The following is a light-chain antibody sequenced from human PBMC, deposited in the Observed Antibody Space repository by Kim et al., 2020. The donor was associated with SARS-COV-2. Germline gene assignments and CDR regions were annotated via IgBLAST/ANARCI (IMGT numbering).Light chain of an antibody. CDR3: QQRSNWLMYT. CDR2: DAS. V-gene: IGKV3-11*01. J-gene: IGKJ2*01. CDR1: QSVSSY. Sequence: LSPGERATLSCRASQSVSSYLAWYQQKPGQAPRLLIYDASNRATGIPARFSGSGSGTDFTLTISSLEPEDFAVYYCQQRSNWLMYTFGQGTKLEIK.